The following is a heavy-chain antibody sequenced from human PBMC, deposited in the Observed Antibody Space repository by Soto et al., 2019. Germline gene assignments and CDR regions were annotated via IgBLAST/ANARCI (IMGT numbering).Heavy chain of an antibody. CDR2: IYYSGST. CDR3: AESQEGYYYYYMDG. CDR1: GGSISSYY. V-gene: IGHV4-59*08. Sequence: QVQLQESGPGLVKPSETLSLTCTVSGGSISSYYWSWIRQPPGKGLEWIGYIYYSGSTNYNPSLKSRVTISVDTSKNQFSLKLSSVTAADTAVYYCAESQEGYYYYYMDGWGKATTVTVYS. J-gene: IGHJ6*03.